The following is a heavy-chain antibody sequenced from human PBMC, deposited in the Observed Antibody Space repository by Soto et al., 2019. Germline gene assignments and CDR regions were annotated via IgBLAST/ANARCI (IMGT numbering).Heavy chain of an antibody. CDR1: GGSFSGYY. CDR2: INHSGST. D-gene: IGHD3-10*01. V-gene: IGHV4-34*01. Sequence: QVQLQQWGAGLLKPSETLSLTCAVYGGSFSGYYWSWIRQPPGKGLEWIGEINHSGSTNYNPSLKSRVTISVDTSKNQFSLKLSSVTAADTAVYYCARVGPMVATVDYWGQGTLVTVSS. J-gene: IGHJ4*02. CDR3: ARVGPMVATVDY.